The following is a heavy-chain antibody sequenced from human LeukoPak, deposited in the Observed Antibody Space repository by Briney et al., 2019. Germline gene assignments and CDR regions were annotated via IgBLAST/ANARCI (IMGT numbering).Heavy chain of an antibody. V-gene: IGHV3-23*01. CDR3: ARGGSYYYDTSAYFAF. CDR1: GFTFSSYA. D-gene: IGHD3-22*01. J-gene: IGHJ4*02. CDR2: LSGSGGST. Sequence: GGSLRLSCAASGFTFSSYAMSWVRQAPGKGLEWVSALSGSGGSTYYADSVKGRFTISRDNSKNTLYLQMNSLRAEDTAVYYCARGGSYYYDTSAYFAFWGQGTLVTVSS.